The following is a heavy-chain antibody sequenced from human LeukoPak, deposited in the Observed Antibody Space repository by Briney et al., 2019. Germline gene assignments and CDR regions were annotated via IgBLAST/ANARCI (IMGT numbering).Heavy chain of an antibody. J-gene: IGHJ1*01. V-gene: IGHV4-34*01. D-gene: IGHD6-6*01. CDR3: VNGYSSFSS. Sequence: SETLSLTCAVYGGSFSGYYWSWIRQPPGKGLEWIGEINHSGSTDYNPSLKRRVTISVDTSKNQFSLKLSSVTAADTAVYYCVNGYSSFSSWGQGTLVTVSS. CDR2: INHSGST. CDR1: GGSFSGYY.